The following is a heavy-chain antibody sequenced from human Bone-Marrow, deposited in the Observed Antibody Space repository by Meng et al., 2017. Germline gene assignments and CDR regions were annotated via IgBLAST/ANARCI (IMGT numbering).Heavy chain of an antibody. Sequence: GESLKISCAASGFTFSSYWMTWVRQAPGKGLEWVAIIREDGSEKYQVDSVKGRFTISRDNAKNSLYLQMNSLRAEDTAVYYCARDFDYWGQGTLVTVSS. CDR3: ARDFDY. CDR2: IREDGSEK. V-gene: IGHV3-7*01. J-gene: IGHJ4*02. CDR1: GFTFSSYW.